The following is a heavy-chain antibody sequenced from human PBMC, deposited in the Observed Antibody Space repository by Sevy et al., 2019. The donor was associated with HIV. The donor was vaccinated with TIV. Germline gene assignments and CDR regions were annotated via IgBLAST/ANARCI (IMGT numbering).Heavy chain of an antibody. CDR3: ARGFMGADYYYGMDV. D-gene: IGHD3-3*01. CDR2: ISSSSTTI. CDR1: RLTFSSSS. V-gene: IGHV3-48*02. Sequence: GGSLRLSCAASRLTFSSSSVNWVRQAPGKGLEWVSYISSSSTTIYYADSVKGRFTISRDNAKNSLYLQVNSLRDEDTAVYYCARGFMGADYYYGMDVWGQGTTVTV. J-gene: IGHJ6*02.